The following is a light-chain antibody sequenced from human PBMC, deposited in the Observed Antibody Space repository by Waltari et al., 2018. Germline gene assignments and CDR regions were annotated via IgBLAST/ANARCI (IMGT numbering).Light chain of an antibody. V-gene: IGLV1-47*01. J-gene: IGLJ2*01. CDR2: RDD. CDR1: SSNIGTHY. Sequence: QSVLTQPPSASGTPGQRVTISCSGSSSNIGTHYVYWYQQLPGTAPKLLLYRDDQRPSGVPDQFSGSKSGTSASLAISGLRSEDEADYYCAAWDDSLSGPVFGGGTKLTVL. CDR3: AAWDDSLSGPV.